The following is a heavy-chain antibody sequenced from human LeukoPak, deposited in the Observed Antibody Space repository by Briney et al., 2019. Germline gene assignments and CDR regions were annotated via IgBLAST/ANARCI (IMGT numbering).Heavy chain of an antibody. V-gene: IGHV3-23*01. D-gene: IGHD5-12*01. Sequence: HPGGSLRLSCAASGFTFSSYWMHWVRQAPGKGLEWVSLIASSGLNTYYADSVRGRFTISRDNSKNTLSLQMNSLRVEDTAIYYCARDIELSTWGLGTLVTVSS. CDR2: IASSGLNT. CDR3: ARDIELST. J-gene: IGHJ3*01. CDR1: GFTFSSYW.